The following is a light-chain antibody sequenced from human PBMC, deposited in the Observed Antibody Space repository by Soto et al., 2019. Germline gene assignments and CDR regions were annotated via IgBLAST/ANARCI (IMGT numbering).Light chain of an antibody. V-gene: IGKV1-5*03. CDR1: QTISSW. Sequence: DLQITQSPSTLSGSVGARVTITCRASQTISSWLAWYQQKQGKAPKLLIYKASTLKSGVPSRFSGSGSGTELTITISSLQPDDFATYYCQHYNSYSEAFGQGTKVDIK. CDR3: QHYNSYSEA. J-gene: IGKJ1*01. CDR2: KAS.